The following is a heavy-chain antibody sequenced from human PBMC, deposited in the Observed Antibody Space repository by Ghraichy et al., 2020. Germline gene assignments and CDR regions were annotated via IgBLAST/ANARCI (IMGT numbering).Heavy chain of an antibody. V-gene: IGHV1-2*02. CDR1: GYTFTGYY. CDR2: INPNSGGT. D-gene: IGHD3-22*01. Sequence: ASVKVSCKASGYTFTGYYMHWVRQAPGQGLEWMGWINPNSGGTNYAQKFQGRVTMTRDTSISTAYMELSRLRSDDTAVYYCAIDLSTVVITTMRGNDYWGQGTLVTVSS. CDR3: AIDLSTVVITTMRGNDY. J-gene: IGHJ4*02.